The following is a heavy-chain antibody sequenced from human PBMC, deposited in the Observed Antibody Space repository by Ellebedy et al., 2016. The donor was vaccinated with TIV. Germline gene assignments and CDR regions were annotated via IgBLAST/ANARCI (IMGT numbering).Heavy chain of an antibody. CDR2: IGSRTSKI. D-gene: IGHD3-9*01. CDR1: GFTFNTYS. V-gene: IGHV3-48*01. J-gene: IGHJ4*02. CDR3: AREQSPYYEILTGSFDY. Sequence: PGGSLRLSCAASGFTFNTYSMNWVRQAPGKGREWVSYIGSRTSKIYYADSVKGRFTISRDNAKNSLYLEMKSLRVEDTAVYYCAREQSPYYEILTGSFDYWGQGALVTVSS.